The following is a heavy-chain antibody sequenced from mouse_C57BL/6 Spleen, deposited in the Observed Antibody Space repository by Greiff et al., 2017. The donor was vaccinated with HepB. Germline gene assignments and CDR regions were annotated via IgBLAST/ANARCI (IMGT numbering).Heavy chain of an antibody. CDR1: GYTFTSYW. Sequence: VQLQQPGAELVKPGASVKLSCKASGYTFTSYWMHWVKQRPGQGLEWIGMIHPNSGSTNYNEKFKSKATLTVDKSSSTAYMQLSSLTSEDSAVYYCARGLYGSHWYFDVWGTGTTVTVSS. J-gene: IGHJ1*03. V-gene: IGHV1-64*01. D-gene: IGHD1-1*01. CDR2: IHPNSGST. CDR3: ARGLYGSHWYFDV.